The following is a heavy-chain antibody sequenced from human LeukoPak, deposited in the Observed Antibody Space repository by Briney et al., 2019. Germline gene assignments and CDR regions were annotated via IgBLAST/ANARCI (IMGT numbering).Heavy chain of an antibody. D-gene: IGHD2-15*01. J-gene: IGHJ4*02. CDR2: IYYSGST. CDR3: ARRPIVVVVAATDYFDY. CDR1: GGSISGSSYY. V-gene: IGHV4-39*01. Sequence: SETLSLTCTVSGGSISGSSYYWGWIRQPPGKGLEWIGSIYYSGSTYYNPSLKSRVTISVDTSKNQFSLKLSSVTAADTAVYYCARRPIVVVVAATDYFDYWGQGTLVTVSS.